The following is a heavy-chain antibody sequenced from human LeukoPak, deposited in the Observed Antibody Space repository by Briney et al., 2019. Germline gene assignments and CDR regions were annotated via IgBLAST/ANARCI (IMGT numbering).Heavy chain of an antibody. CDR2: ITGSGGTT. CDR1: GFTFSSSD. Sequence: PGGSLRPSCAASGFTFSSSDMSWVRQAPGKGLEWVSTITGSGGTTYYADSVKGRFTISRDNSKNTLYLQMNSLRAEDTAVFYCAKLPSGYYSYFDYWGQGTLVTVSS. CDR3: AKLPSGYYSYFDY. D-gene: IGHD3-22*01. V-gene: IGHV3-23*01. J-gene: IGHJ4*02.